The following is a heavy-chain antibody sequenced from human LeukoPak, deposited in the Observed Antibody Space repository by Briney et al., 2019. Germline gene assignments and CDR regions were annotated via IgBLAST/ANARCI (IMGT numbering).Heavy chain of an antibody. D-gene: IGHD3-16*01. J-gene: IGHJ5*02. CDR2: ISAYNGNT. CDR1: GYTFTSYG. CDR3: ARARARDYTNWFDP. Sequence: ASVKVSCKASGYTFTSYGISWVRQAPGQGLEWLGWISAYNGNTNYAQKLQGRVTMTTDTSTSTAYMELRSLRSDDTAVYYCARARARDYTNWFDPWGQGTLVTVSS. V-gene: IGHV1-18*01.